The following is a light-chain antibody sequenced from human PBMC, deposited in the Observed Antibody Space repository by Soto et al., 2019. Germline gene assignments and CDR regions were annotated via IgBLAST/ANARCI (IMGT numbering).Light chain of an antibody. Sequence: EIVLTQSPATLSLSPGERATLSCRASQSVSSYLAWYQQKPGQAPRLLIYDASIRSTGIPASFSGSGSGTYITLTISSLEPEDFAVYYRQQRSNRPLTFGGGTKVEIK. V-gene: IGKV3-11*01. CDR3: QQRSNRPLT. J-gene: IGKJ4*01. CDR2: DAS. CDR1: QSVSSY.